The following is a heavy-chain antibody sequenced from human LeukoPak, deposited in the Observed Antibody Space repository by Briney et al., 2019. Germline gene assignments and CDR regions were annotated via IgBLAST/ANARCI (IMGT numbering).Heavy chain of an antibody. D-gene: IGHD4-17*01. CDR2: ITPIFGAA. J-gene: IGHJ5*02. CDR1: GYTFTSYG. Sequence: SVKVSCKASGYTFTSYGISWVRHAPGPGLEWMGGITPIFGAANYAQKFQDRVTITADESTSTVYMEMSSLRFDDTAVYYCARDRGRYGDHLGWFDPWGQGTQVIVSP. CDR3: ARDRGRYGDHLGWFDP. V-gene: IGHV1-69*13.